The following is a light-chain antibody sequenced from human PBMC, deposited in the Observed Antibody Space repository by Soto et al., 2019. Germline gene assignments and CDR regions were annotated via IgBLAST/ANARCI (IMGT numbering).Light chain of an antibody. J-gene: IGKJ1*01. CDR3: LQDYTYPWT. CDR2: AAS. Sequence: AIQMTQSPSSLSASVGDRVTITCRASHDIRNELGWYQQKPGKAPKLLIYAASSLQSGVPSRFSGSGSGTDFTLTINSLLPEDFATYYCLQDYTYPWTFGQGTKVEVK. V-gene: IGKV1-6*01. CDR1: HDIRNE.